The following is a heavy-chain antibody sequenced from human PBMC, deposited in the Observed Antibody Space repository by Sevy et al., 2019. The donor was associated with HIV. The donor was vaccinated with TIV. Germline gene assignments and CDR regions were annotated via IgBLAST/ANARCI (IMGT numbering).Heavy chain of an antibody. CDR1: GFTFSSNA. Sequence: GGSLRLSCEASGFTFSSNAMSWVRQAPGKGLEWVSGISGGGGDTFYADSVKGRCTISRDNSKNTLFLQIISLRAEDTALYYCVKGARYTIPNDAFDIWGQGTMVTVSS. V-gene: IGHV3-23*01. D-gene: IGHD2-2*02. CDR2: ISGGGGDT. CDR3: VKGARYTIPNDAFDI. J-gene: IGHJ3*02.